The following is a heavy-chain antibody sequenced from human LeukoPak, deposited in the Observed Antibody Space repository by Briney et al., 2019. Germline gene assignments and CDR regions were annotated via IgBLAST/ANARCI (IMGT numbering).Heavy chain of an antibody. J-gene: IGHJ4*02. V-gene: IGHV3-53*01. CDR1: GFTVSSNY. CDR2: IYSGGST. CDR3: ASLAVAGEIDY. Sequence: GESLRLSCAASGFTVSSNYMSWVRQAPGKGLEWVSVIYSGGSTYYADSVKGRFTISRDNSKNTLYLQMNSLRAEDTAVYYCASLAVAGEIDYWGQGTLVTVSS. D-gene: IGHD6-19*01.